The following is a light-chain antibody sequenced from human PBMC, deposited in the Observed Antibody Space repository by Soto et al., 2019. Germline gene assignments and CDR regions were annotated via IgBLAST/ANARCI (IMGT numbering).Light chain of an antibody. CDR3: GHLNSYPLT. CDR2: VAS. CDR1: QGISNP. V-gene: IGKV1-9*01. Sequence: DIQMTQSPASLSSSLGDRVTITCRASQGISNPLPGSQQKPGRVPQLLFYVASTWHPGVPSRSSGGGSGTEFTLTISSLQPKNFATYSGGHLNSYPLTCGRGTRWIS. J-gene: IGKJ4*01.